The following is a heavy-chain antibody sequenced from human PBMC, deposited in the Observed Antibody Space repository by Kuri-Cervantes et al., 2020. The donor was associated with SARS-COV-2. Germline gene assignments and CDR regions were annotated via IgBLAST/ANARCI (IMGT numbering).Heavy chain of an antibody. D-gene: IGHD3-22*01. CDR3: ARGYYD. Sequence: GESLKISCSVSGFTFSRSPMHWVRQAPGKGLEYVSGISSNAFSTYYADSLKGKFTISRDNSKNTLYLQMNSLRAEDTAVYYCARGYYDWGQGTLVTVSS. V-gene: IGHV3-64*04. J-gene: IGHJ4*02. CDR2: ISSNAFST. CDR1: GFTFSRSP.